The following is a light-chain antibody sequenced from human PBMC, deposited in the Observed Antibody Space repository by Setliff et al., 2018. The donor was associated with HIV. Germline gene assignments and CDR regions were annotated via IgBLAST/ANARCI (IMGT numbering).Light chain of an antibody. CDR1: QSVSSSY. CDR3: QQYGRSPDT. J-gene: IGKJ1*01. CDR2: GAS. Sequence: IVLTQSPGTLSLSPGERATLSCRASQSVSSSYLAWYQQKPGQAPRLLIYGASSRATGIPDRFSGSGSGTDFTLTISRLEPEDFAVYYCQQYGRSPDTFGQGTKVDIK. V-gene: IGKV3-20*01.